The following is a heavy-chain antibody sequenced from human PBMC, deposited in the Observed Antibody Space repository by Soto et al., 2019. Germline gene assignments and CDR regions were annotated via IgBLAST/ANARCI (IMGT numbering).Heavy chain of an antibody. V-gene: IGHV3-23*01. J-gene: IGHJ3*02. CDR1: GFTFSKYA. CDR2: ISDSGFTT. D-gene: IGHD2-8*02. CDR3: GKGKGTGVTRVGAVEI. Sequence: EVQLLESGGGLVQPGGSLRLSCAASGFTFSKYAMSWVRQAPGKGLDWVSGISDSGFTTYSADSVKGRFTISRDNSKNTLYLQMNSLRAEDTAVYYCGKGKGTGVTRVGAVEIWGQGTMVTVSS.